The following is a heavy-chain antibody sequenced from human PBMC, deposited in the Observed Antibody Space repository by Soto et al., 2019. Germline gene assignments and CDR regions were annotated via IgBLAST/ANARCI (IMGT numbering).Heavy chain of an antibody. CDR3: ARKDNCGGDCAPRYFDL. Sequence: GGSLRLSCAASGFSFSSFAMSWVRQAPGKGLEWVSAISGSGGSTYYADSVKGQFTISRDNSKNTLYLQMNSLRAEDTAVYYCARKDNCGGDCAPRYFDLWGRGTLVTVSS. V-gene: IGHV3-23*01. J-gene: IGHJ2*01. CDR2: ISGSGGST. CDR1: GFSFSSFA. D-gene: IGHD2-21*02.